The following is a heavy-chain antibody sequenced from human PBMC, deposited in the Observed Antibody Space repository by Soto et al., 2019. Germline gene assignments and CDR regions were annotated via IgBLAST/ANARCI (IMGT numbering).Heavy chain of an antibody. CDR3: ATSRSFDY. D-gene: IGHD3-10*01. Sequence: RLYCGASEFSSCSYWMSWVRQVPGKGLEWVANIKQDGSEQYYVDSVMGRFTISRDNAKNSLYLQMNSLRAEDTAVYYCATSRSFDYWGQGALVTVSS. V-gene: IGHV3-7*02. J-gene: IGHJ4*02. CDR1: EFSSCSYW. CDR2: IKQDGSEQ.